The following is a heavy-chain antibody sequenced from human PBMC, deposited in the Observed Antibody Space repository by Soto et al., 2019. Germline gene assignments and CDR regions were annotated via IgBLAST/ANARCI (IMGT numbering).Heavy chain of an antibody. CDR2: ISSRGRT. V-gene: IGHV4-28*01. CDR3: VRKTGGYYPYDD. Sequence: QVQLRESGPGLVKPSDTLSLTCVVSGYSISGDNWWGWIRQPPGKGLEWIGYISSRGRTHYNPSLVSRLTMSVDTSKNQVSLRLRSVTAVDTSMYYRVRKTGGYYPYDDWGQGTLVTVSS. J-gene: IGHJ4*02. D-gene: IGHD3-3*01. CDR1: GYSISGDNW.